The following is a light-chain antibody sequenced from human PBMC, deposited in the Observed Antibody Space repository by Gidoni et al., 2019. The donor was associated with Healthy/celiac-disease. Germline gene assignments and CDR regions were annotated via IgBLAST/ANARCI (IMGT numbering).Light chain of an antibody. V-gene: IGKV3-20*01. CDR2: GAS. CDR1: QSVSSSY. CDR3: QQYGSSRWT. Sequence: EIVLKQSPGTLSLSPGARATLSCRASQSVSSSYLAWYQQKPGQAPWLLIYGASSRATGIPDRFSGSGSGTDFTLTISRLEPEEFAVYYCQQYGSSRWTFXXXTKVEIK. J-gene: IGKJ1*01.